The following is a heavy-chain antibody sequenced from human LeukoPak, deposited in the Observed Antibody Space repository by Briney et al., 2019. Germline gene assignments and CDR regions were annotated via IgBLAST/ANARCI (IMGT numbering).Heavy chain of an antibody. CDR3: TRDLGYCSATSCYAYFYP. D-gene: IGHD2-2*01. CDR1: GGSISSFY. CDR2: IYYTGST. Sequence: SETLSLTCTVSGGSISSFYWSWIRQPPGKGLEWIGYIYYTGSTSYNPSLKSRVTISVDTSKNQFSLKLSSVTTADTAVYYCTRDLGYCSATSCYAYFYPWGQGTLVTVSS. J-gene: IGHJ5*02. V-gene: IGHV4-59*01.